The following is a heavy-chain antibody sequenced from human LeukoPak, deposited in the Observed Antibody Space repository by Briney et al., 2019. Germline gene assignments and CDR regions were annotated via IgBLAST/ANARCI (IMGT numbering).Heavy chain of an antibody. V-gene: IGHV3-7*03. Sequence: GGSLRLSCAASGFTFSSYWMSWVRQAPGKGLEWVANIKQDGSEKYYVDSVKGRFTVSRDNAKNSLYLQMNSLRAEDTAVYYCARERRIVVVPAARAGNYYYYGMDVWGQGTTVTVSS. CDR3: ARERRIVVVPAARAGNYYYYGMDV. J-gene: IGHJ6*02. CDR1: GFTFSSYW. CDR2: IKQDGSEK. D-gene: IGHD2-2*01.